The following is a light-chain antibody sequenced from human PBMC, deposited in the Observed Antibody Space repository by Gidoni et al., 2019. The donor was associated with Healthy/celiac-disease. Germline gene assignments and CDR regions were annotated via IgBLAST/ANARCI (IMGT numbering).Light chain of an antibody. CDR3: YSTDSSGNHREVV. V-gene: IGLV3-10*01. J-gene: IGLJ2*01. Sequence: SYELTQPPSVSVSPGQTARITCSGDALPKKYAYWYQQKSGQAPVLVIYEDSKRPSGIPERFSGSSSGKMATLTISGAQVEDEADYYCYSTDSSGNHREVVFGGGTKLTVL. CDR1: ALPKKY. CDR2: EDS.